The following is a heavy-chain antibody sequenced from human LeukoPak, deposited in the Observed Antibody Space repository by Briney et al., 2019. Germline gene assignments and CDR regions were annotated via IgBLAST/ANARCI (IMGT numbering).Heavy chain of an antibody. CDR1: GFTFSSYG. J-gene: IGHJ4*02. CDR3: ARDYYDSSGYYYRDY. Sequence: PGGSLRLSCAASGFTFSSYGMHWVRQAPSKGLEWVAIIWYDGSNKYYADSVKGRFTISRDNSKNTLYLQMNSLRAEDTAVYYCARDYYDSSGYYYRDYWGQGTLVTVSS. CDR2: IWYDGSNK. D-gene: IGHD3-22*01. V-gene: IGHV3-30*02.